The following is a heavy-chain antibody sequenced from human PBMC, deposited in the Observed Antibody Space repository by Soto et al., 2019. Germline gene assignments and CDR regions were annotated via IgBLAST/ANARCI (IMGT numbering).Heavy chain of an antibody. Sequence: GGSLRLSCAASGFTFSSYAMSWVRQAPGKGLEWVSAISGSGGSTYYADSVKGRLTISRDNSKNTLYLQMNSLRAEDTAVYYCAKDRYDFWSGYHNYYYYYGMDVWGQGTTVTVSS. V-gene: IGHV3-23*01. D-gene: IGHD3-3*01. CDR3: AKDRYDFWSGYHNYYYYYGMDV. CDR2: ISGSGGST. J-gene: IGHJ6*02. CDR1: GFTFSSYA.